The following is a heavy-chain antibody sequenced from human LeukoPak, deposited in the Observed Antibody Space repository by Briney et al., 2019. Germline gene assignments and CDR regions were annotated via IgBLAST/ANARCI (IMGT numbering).Heavy chain of an antibody. V-gene: IGHV1-69*05. Sequence: SVKVSCKASGGTFSSYTISWVRQAPGQGLEWMGRIIPIFGTANYAQKFQGRVTITTDESTSTAYMELSSLRSEDTAVYYCAQDRAIPPWGTTFDYWGQGTLVTVSS. CDR3: AQDRAIPPWGTTFDY. D-gene: IGHD2/OR15-2a*01. J-gene: IGHJ4*02. CDR2: IIPIFGTA. CDR1: GGTFSSYT.